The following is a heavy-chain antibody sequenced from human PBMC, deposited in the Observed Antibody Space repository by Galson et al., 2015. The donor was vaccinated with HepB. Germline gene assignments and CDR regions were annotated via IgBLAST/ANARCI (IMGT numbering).Heavy chain of an antibody. CDR2: ITPDGTTA. J-gene: IGHJ4*02. Sequence: SLRLSCAASGFTFSGYWMHWVRQPPGKGLVWVSRITPDGTTANYADSVKGRFTVSRDNAKNTLYVQMNSLRVEDTAVYYCARGGLEPVDYWGQGTLVTVSS. CDR1: GFTFSGYW. V-gene: IGHV3-74*01. D-gene: IGHD1-1*01. CDR3: ARGGLEPVDY.